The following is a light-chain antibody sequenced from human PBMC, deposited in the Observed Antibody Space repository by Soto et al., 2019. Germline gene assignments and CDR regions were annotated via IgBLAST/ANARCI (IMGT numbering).Light chain of an antibody. Sequence: EIVMTQSPATLSVSPGERATLSCRASQSVSSNLAWYQQKPGQAPRLLIYGTSTRATGIPARFSGSGSGTEFTLTISSLQSEDVAVYYCQQYNWPPTWTFGQGTKV. CDR2: GTS. CDR1: QSVSSN. V-gene: IGKV3-15*01. J-gene: IGKJ1*01. CDR3: QQYNWPPTWT.